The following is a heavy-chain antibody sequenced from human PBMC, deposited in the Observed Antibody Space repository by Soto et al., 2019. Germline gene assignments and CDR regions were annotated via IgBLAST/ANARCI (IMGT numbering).Heavy chain of an antibody. Sequence: QITLKESGPTLVEPTQTLTLTCTFSELSLSTSGVGVGWIRQPPGKAREWLALIYWDDDKRYSPSFKSRLTVTQVTSNNQVVLTMTNMDPVDTATYYCVHSHVLRWFGFDSWGQGTLVTVPS. CDR1: ELSLSTSGVG. CDR3: VHSHVLRWFGFDS. V-gene: IGHV2-5*02. CDR2: IYWDDDK. D-gene: IGHD3-10*01. J-gene: IGHJ4*02.